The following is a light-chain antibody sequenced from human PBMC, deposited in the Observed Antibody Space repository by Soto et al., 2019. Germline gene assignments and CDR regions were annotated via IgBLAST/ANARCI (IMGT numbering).Light chain of an antibody. V-gene: IGKV3-20*01. Sequence: EVVLTQSPGTLSLSPGERATLSCRASQSVRSSYLAWYQQKPGHAPRLLIFGTSTRATAIPDRFSGSGSGTDFTLTISRLEPDDFAVYYCQHYGSSPYTFGQGTKLEIK. CDR1: QSVRSSY. CDR3: QHYGSSPYT. J-gene: IGKJ2*01. CDR2: GTS.